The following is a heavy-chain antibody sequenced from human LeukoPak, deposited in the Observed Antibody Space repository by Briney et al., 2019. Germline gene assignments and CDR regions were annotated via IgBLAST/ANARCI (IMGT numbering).Heavy chain of an antibody. CDR2: INHSGST. Sequence: PSETLSLTCAVYGGSFGGYYWSWIRQPPGKGLEWIGEINHSGSTNYNPSLKSRVTISVDTSKNQFSLKLSSVTAADTAVYYCARVPYFAGAPYGMDVWGQGTTVTVSS. D-gene: IGHD2-21*01. CDR3: ARVPYFAGAPYGMDV. V-gene: IGHV4-34*01. CDR1: GGSFGGYY. J-gene: IGHJ6*02.